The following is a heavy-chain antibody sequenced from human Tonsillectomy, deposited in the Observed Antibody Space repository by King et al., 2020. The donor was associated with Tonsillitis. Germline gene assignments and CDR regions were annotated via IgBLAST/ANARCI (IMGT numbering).Heavy chain of an antibody. V-gene: IGHV5-51*01. Sequence: VQLVESGAEVRKPGESLKLSCEISGYIFTNYWIGWVRQMPGKGLEWMGIIFPADSDTRYSPSFQGQVTISVDKSISTAYLEWSSLKASDTAMYYCARQKSYYYGMDVWGQGTTVTVSS. CDR3: ARQKSYYYGMDV. CDR1: GYIFTNYW. CDR2: IFPADSDT. J-gene: IGHJ6*02.